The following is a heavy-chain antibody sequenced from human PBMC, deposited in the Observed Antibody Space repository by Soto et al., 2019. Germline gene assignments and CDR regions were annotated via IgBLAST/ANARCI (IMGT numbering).Heavy chain of an antibody. Sequence: QLQLQESGPGLVKPSETLSLTCAVSGASISSGSSYWGWLRQPPGKGLEWIGKINYRGSTYYNPSLKSRVTLSVDTSQKHFSLKLSSVTAADTAVYYCARHVMTGPYNYYCSGLDVWGQGTAVTVSS. J-gene: IGHJ6*02. CDR2: INYRGST. V-gene: IGHV4-39*01. CDR3: ARHVMTGPYNYYCSGLDV. CDR1: GASISSGSSY. D-gene: IGHD3-9*01.